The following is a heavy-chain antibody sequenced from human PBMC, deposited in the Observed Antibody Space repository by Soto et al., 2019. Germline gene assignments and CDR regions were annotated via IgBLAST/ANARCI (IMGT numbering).Heavy chain of an antibody. CDR2: INPSGGST. CDR1: GYTFTSYY. V-gene: IGHV1-46*03. Sequence: ASVKVSCKASGYTFTSYYMHWVRQAPGQGLEWMGIINPSGGSTSYAQKFQGRVTMTRDTSTSTVYMELSSLRSEDTAVYYCARDRGYSYGPKVLYYYYGMDAWGQGTTVTVSS. J-gene: IGHJ6*02. CDR3: ARDRGYSYGPKVLYYYYGMDA. D-gene: IGHD5-18*01.